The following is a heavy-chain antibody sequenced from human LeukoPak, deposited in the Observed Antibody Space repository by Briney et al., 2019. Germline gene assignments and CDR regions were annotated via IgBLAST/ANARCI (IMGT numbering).Heavy chain of an antibody. CDR3: ARHIAVYSSGWCDY. D-gene: IGHD6-19*01. Sequence: GSLRLSCAASGFTFSSYSMNWVRQAPGKGLEWIGSIYYSGSTYYNPSLKSRVTISVDTSKNQFSLKLSSVTAADTAVYYCARHIAVYSSGWCDYWGQGTLVTVSS. CDR2: IYYSGST. CDR1: GFTFSSYSMN. V-gene: IGHV4-39*01. J-gene: IGHJ4*02.